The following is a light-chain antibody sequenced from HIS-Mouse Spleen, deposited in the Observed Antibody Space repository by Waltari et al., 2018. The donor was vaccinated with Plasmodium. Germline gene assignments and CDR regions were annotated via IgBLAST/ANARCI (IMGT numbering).Light chain of an antibody. Sequence: EIVLTQSPGTLSLSPGERATLSCRASQSVSSSYLAWYQQKPGKAPRLLILGASIRATGIPDRFSGSGSGTDFTLTISRLEPEDFAVYYCQQYGSSPITFGQGTRLEIK. J-gene: IGKJ5*01. V-gene: IGKV3-20*01. CDR3: QQYGSSPIT. CDR1: QSVSSSY. CDR2: GAS.